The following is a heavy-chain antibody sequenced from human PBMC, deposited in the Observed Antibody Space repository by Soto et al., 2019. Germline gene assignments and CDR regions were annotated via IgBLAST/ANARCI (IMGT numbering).Heavy chain of an antibody. J-gene: IGHJ5*02. Sequence: QVQLVQSGAEVKKPGASVKVSCTASGYTFTHYAIHWVRHAPGQRLEWMGFINAGSGNTKYSQTFQGRLTFTKDTSASTAYMDLSSLRSEDTAIYYCARGLAADGAWGQATLVTVSS. V-gene: IGHV1-3*01. CDR3: ARGLAADGA. CDR2: INAGSGNT. D-gene: IGHD6-13*01. CDR1: GYTFTHYA.